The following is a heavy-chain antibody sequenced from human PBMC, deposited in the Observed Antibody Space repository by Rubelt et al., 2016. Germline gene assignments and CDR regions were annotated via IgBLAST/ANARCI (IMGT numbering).Heavy chain of an antibody. Sequence: QVQLVQSGPEVKKPGASVKVSCKTSGYNFTTYGITWVRRAPGEGLEWMGWISVYNGNTKYAQKLQGRVTMTTDTSTSTAYMELRSLRSDDTAVYYCARGTDWFDPWGQGTLVIVSS. V-gene: IGHV1-18*01. CDR1: GYNFTTYG. CDR2: ISVYNGNT. J-gene: IGHJ5*02. CDR3: ARGTDWFDP.